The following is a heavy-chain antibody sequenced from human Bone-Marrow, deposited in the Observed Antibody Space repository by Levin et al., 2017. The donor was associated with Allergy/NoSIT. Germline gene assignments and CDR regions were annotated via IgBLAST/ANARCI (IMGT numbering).Heavy chain of an antibody. CDR3: ARNGIYCMDV. CDR1: GDSISSHDW. CDR2: VYHSGST. V-gene: IGHV4-4*02. D-gene: IGHD1-14*01. J-gene: IGHJ6*03. Sequence: PSETLSLTCVVSGDSISSHDWWSWVRQAPGKGLGWIAEVYHSGSTNYNPSLKGRFSISVDKSKNYISLRVSSVTAADPAVYYCARNGIYCMDVWGRGTTVTVSS.